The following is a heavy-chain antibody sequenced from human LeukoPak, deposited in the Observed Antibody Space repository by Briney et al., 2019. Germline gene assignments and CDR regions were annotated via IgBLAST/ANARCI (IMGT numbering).Heavy chain of an antibody. D-gene: IGHD6-6*01. J-gene: IGHJ6*02. CDR1: GFTFSSYT. Sequence: GGSLRLSCAASGFTFSSYTMNWVRQAPGKGLEWVACISNGSTYIYYADSVKGRFTISRDNAKNSVDLQMNSLRAEDTAVYYCAREEDSSAIRSSDGMDVWGQRTTVTVSS. CDR3: AREEDSSAIRSSDGMDV. CDR2: ISNGSTYI. V-gene: IGHV3-21*01.